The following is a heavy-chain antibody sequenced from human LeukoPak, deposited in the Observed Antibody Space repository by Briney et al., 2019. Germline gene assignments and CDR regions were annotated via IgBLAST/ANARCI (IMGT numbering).Heavy chain of an antibody. D-gene: IGHD3-22*01. V-gene: IGHV1-69*04. Sequence: PGGSLRLSCAASGFTFSSYAISWVRQAPGQGLEWMGRIIPILGIANYAQKFQGRVTITADKSTSTAYMELSSLRSEDTAVYYCAREDPLPYYYDSSGYYDYWGQGTLVTVSS. J-gene: IGHJ4*02. CDR2: IIPILGIA. CDR3: AREDPLPYYYDSSGYYDY. CDR1: GFTFSSYA.